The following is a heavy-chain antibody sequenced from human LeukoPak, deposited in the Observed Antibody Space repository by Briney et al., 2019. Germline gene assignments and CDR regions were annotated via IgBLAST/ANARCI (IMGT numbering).Heavy chain of an antibody. V-gene: IGHV3-53*01. CDR3: ARDIMVRRWSYSVGFDY. CDR2: IYSGGST. J-gene: IGHJ4*02. D-gene: IGHD1-26*01. CDR1: GFTVSSNY. Sequence: GGSLRLSCAASGFTVSSNYMRWVRQAPGKGLEWVSVIYSGGSTYYADSVKGRFTISRDNSKNTLYLQMNSLRAEDTAVYYCARDIMVRRWSYSVGFDYWGQGTLVTVSS.